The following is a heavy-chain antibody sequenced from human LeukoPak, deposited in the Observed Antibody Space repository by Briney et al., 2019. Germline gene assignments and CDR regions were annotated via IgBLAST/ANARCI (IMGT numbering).Heavy chain of an antibody. J-gene: IGHJ5*02. Sequence: GGSLRLSCAASGFTFSNAWMSWVRQAPGKGLEWVGRIKSKTDGGTTDYAAPVKGRFTISRDDSKNTLYLQMNSLKTEDAAVYYCTTNVGLWFGEFDLWGQGTLVTVSS. V-gene: IGHV3-15*01. CDR3: TTNVGLWFGEFDL. CDR1: GFTFSNAW. D-gene: IGHD3-10*01. CDR2: IKSKTDGGTT.